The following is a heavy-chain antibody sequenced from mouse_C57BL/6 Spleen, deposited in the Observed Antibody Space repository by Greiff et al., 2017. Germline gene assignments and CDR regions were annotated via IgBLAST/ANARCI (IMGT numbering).Heavy chain of an antibody. Sequence: ESGPGLVKPSQSLSLTCSVTGYSITSGYYWNWIRQFPGNKLEWMGYISYDGSNNYNPSLKNRISITRDTSKNQFFLKLNSVTTEDTATYYCARGAQAPWFAYWGQGTLVTVSA. CDR3: ARGAQAPWFAY. D-gene: IGHD3-2*02. CDR1: GYSITSGYY. V-gene: IGHV3-6*01. CDR2: ISYDGSN. J-gene: IGHJ3*01.